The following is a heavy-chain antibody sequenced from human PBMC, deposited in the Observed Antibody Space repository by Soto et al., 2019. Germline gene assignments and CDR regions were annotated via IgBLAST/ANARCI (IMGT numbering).Heavy chain of an antibody. D-gene: IGHD3-22*01. CDR1: GYTFTSYY. CDR2: INPSGGST. Sequence: ASVKVSCKASGYTFTSYYMHWVRQAPGQGLEWMGIINPSGGSTSYAQKFQGRVTMTRDTSTSTVYMELSSLRSEDTAVYYCERAPRPYVVITDGGDYWGQGTLVTVSS. V-gene: IGHV1-46*01. J-gene: IGHJ4*02. CDR3: ERAPRPYVVITDGGDY.